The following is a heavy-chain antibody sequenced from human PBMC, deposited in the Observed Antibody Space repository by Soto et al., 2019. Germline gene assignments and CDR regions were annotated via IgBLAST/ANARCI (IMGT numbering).Heavy chain of an antibody. Sequence: EVQLLESGGGLVQPGGSLRLSCAAYGFTFSSYAMSWVRQAPGKGLEWVSAISGSGGSTYYADSVKGRFTISRDNSKNTLYLQMNSLRAEDTAVYYCAKDPDQYSSGWYDYWGQGTLVTVSS. J-gene: IGHJ4*02. D-gene: IGHD6-19*01. V-gene: IGHV3-23*01. CDR2: ISGSGGST. CDR3: AKDPDQYSSGWYDY. CDR1: GFTFSSYA.